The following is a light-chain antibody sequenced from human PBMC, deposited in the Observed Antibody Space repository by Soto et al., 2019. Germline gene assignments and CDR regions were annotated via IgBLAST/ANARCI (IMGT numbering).Light chain of an antibody. Sequence: DIQMTQSPSSLSASIGDRVTITCRSSQSISDYLTWYQQKPGKAPRLLIYGTSNLQSGVPSRFSGSGSGTDFTLTISGLQSEDFATYYCQQSYSIPPTFGGGTKVEIK. CDR2: GTS. CDR3: QQSYSIPPT. J-gene: IGKJ4*02. CDR1: QSISDY. V-gene: IGKV1-39*01.